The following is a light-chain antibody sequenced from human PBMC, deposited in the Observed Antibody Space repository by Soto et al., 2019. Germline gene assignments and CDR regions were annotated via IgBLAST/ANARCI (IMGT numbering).Light chain of an antibody. CDR2: AAY. CDR3: QKLNTYPLT. V-gene: IGKV1-9*01. J-gene: IGKJ4*01. CDR1: QGISNY. Sequence: DIQLTQSPSFLSASVGDRVTITCRISQGISNYLAWYQHKPGKAPNLLIYAAYNLQSGVPSRFSGSGSGTEFTLTISSLQPEDSATYYCQKLNTYPLTFGGGTKVEIK.